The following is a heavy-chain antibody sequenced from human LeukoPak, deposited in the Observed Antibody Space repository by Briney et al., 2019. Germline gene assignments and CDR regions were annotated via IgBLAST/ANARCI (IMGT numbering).Heavy chain of an antibody. CDR2: ISNSGNT. CDR1: DGSFSGYY. CDR3: ARGGGWYTGQNWFDP. D-gene: IGHD6-19*01. Sequence: SETLSLTCAVFDGSFSGYYWSWIRQPPGKGLEWIGEISNSGNTNYNPSLKSRITMSLDTAKNQFSLKLSSVTAADTAIYYCARGGGWYTGQNWFDPWGQGTLVTVSS. J-gene: IGHJ5*02. V-gene: IGHV4-34*01.